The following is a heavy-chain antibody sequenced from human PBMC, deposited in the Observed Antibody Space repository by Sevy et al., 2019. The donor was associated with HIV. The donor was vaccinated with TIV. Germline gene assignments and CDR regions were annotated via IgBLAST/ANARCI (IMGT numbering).Heavy chain of an antibody. J-gene: IGHJ5*02. Sequence: ASVKVSCKASGYTFTGYYMHWVRQAPGQGLEWMGWINPNSGGTNYAQKFQGRVTMTRDTSISTAYMELSRLRSDDTAVYYCPRDLPLFGELISGLDPWGQGTLVTVSS. D-gene: IGHD3-10*02. CDR3: PRDLPLFGELISGLDP. CDR2: INPNSGGT. V-gene: IGHV1-2*02. CDR1: GYTFTGYY.